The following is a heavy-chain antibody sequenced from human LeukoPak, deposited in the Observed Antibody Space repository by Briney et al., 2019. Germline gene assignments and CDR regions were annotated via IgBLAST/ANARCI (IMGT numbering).Heavy chain of an antibody. V-gene: IGHV3-7*01. Sequence: SGGSLRLSCAASGFTFSTYWMYWVRQAPGKGLEWVANIKQDGSHRYYVDSVKGRFTISRDNAKNSLYLQMNSLRVEDTAVYYCVREEGYWGQGTLVTVSS. J-gene: IGHJ4*02. CDR3: VREEGY. CDR2: IKQDGSHR. CDR1: GFTFSTYW.